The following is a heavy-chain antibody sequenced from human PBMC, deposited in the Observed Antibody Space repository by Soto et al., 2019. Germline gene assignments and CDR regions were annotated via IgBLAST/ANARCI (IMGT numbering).Heavy chain of an antibody. J-gene: IGHJ4*02. CDR3: VQPTGWPGFDF. CDR2: IYGGGTT. Sequence: EVQLVESGGGLIQPGGSLRLSCAASGFTVSSKYMTWVRQAPGKGLEWVSVIYGGGTTYYADSVKGRFTISRDHSKNTLYLQVNSLRVEDTAVDYCVQPTGWPGFDFWGQGALVTVSS. D-gene: IGHD6-19*01. CDR1: GFTVSSKY. V-gene: IGHV3-53*01.